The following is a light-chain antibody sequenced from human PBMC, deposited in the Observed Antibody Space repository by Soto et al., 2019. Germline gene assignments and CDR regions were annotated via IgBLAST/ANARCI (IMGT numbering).Light chain of an antibody. J-gene: IGKJ5*01. V-gene: IGKV3-15*01. CDR3: QQYNDWFSIT. CDR2: DTS. Sequence: EIVMTQSPATLSVSPGERAALSCRASQSVSSKLAWYRQRPGQAPRLVIYDTSTRATGVPARFSGSGSGTEFTLTISSLQSEDFGVYYCQQYNDWFSITFGPGTRLEIK. CDR1: QSVSSK.